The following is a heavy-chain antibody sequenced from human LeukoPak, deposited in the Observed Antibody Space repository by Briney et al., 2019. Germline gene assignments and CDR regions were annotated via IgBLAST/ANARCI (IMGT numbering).Heavy chain of an antibody. CDR2: INHSGST. J-gene: IGHJ4*02. CDR3: ARMDCTNGVCYKGGFDY. Sequence: PSETLSLTCTVSGDSISSGNYYWGWIRQPPGKGLEWIGEINHSGSTNYNPSLKSRVTISVDTSKNQFSLKLSSVTAADTAVYYCARMDCTNGVCYKGGFDYWGQGTLVTVSS. V-gene: IGHV4-39*07. CDR1: GDSISSGNYY. D-gene: IGHD2-8*01.